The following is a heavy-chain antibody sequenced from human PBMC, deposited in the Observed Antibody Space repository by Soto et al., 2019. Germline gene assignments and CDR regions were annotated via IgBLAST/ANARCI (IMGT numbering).Heavy chain of an antibody. J-gene: IGHJ6*02. CDR3: ARGNRVLRFLEWPGGYGMDV. D-gene: IGHD3-3*01. CDR1: GGTFSSYA. CDR2: IIPIFGTA. Sequence: VKACRKGSGGTFSSYAISWVRQAPGQGLEWRGGIIPIFGTANYAQKFQGRVTITADESTSTAYMELSSLRSEDTAVYYCARGNRVLRFLEWPGGYGMDVWGQGTTVTVSS. V-gene: IGHV1-69*13.